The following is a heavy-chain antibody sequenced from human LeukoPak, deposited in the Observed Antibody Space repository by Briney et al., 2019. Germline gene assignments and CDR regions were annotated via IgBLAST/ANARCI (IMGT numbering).Heavy chain of an antibody. CDR1: GFTFDDYA. D-gene: IGHD2-2*01. CDR2: ITWDGDST. V-gene: IGHV3-43D*03. CDR3: AKDLCSSTSCYLFDY. Sequence: GGSLRLSCAASGFTFDDYAMHWVRQAPGKGLEWVSLITWDGDSTYYADSVKGRFTISRDNSKNMLYLQMNSLRAEDTAIYYCAKDLCSSTSCYLFDYWGQGTLVTVSS. J-gene: IGHJ4*02.